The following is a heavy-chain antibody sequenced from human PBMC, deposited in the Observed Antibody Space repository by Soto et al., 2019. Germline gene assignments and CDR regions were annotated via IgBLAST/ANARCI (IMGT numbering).Heavy chain of an antibody. CDR2: IYYSGST. V-gene: IGHV4-39*01. CDR3: ARQGAKNYYGSGSYYSTYAFDI. J-gene: IGHJ3*02. CDR1: GGSISSSSYY. Sequence: PSETLSLTCTVSGGSISSSSYYWGWIRQPPGKGLEWIGSIYYSGSTYYNPSLKSRVTISVDTSKNQFSLKLSSVTAADTAVYYCARQGAKNYYGSGSYYSTYAFDIWGQGTMVTVSS. D-gene: IGHD3-10*01.